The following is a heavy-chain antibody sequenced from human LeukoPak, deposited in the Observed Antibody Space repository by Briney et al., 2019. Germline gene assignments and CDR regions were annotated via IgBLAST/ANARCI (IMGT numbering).Heavy chain of an antibody. V-gene: IGHV4-39*01. Sequence: SETLSLTCTVSGGSISSSSYYWGWIRQPPGKGLEWIGTIYYSGSTYYNPSLKSRVTISVDTSKNQFSLKPSSVTAADTAVYYCARHLAIYDSGGYYYERGRYYFDFWGQGALVTVSS. J-gene: IGHJ4*02. CDR2: IYYSGST. CDR1: GGSISSSSYY. D-gene: IGHD3-22*01. CDR3: ARHLAIYDSGGYYYERGRYYFDF.